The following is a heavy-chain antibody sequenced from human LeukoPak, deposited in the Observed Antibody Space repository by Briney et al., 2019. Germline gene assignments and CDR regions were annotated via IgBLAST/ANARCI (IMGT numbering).Heavy chain of an antibody. Sequence: SQTLSLTCAVSGGSISSGGYYWGWIRQPPGKGLEWIGSIYYSGSTYYNPSLKSRVTISVDRSKKQFSLKLKSVTAADTAVYYCARVSGNSYGQPPSYWYFDIWGRGTLVTVSS. CDR2: IYYSGST. CDR3: ARVSGNSYGQPPSYWYFDI. CDR1: GGSISSGGYY. J-gene: IGHJ2*01. D-gene: IGHD5-18*01. V-gene: IGHV4-39*07.